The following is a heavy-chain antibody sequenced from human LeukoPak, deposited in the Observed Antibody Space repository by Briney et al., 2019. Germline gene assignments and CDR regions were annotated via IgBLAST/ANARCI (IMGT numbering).Heavy chain of an antibody. J-gene: IGHJ4*02. CDR2: INPNSGGT. Sequence: ASVKVSCKASGYTFTGYYMHWVRQAPVQGLEWMGWINPNSGGTNYAQKFQGRVTMTRDTSISTAYMELGRLRSDDTAVYYCARDYYDSSGYYPPEVLDYWGQGTLVTVSS. V-gene: IGHV1-2*02. CDR3: ARDYYDSSGYYPPEVLDY. D-gene: IGHD3-22*01. CDR1: GYTFTGYY.